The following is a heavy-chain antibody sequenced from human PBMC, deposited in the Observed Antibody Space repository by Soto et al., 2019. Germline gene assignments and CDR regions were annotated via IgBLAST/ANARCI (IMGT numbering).Heavy chain of an antibody. Sequence: SLRLSCAASGFTINRNDMYWVRRAPGKGLEWVAVMSFDGNHQHYADSVKGRFTISRDNSKNTLSLEMNSLRRDDTAVYYCASCERFPRVGVDYYALDVWGQGTTVTVSS. CDR3: ASCERFPRVGVDYYALDV. J-gene: IGHJ6*02. D-gene: IGHD3-3*01. V-gene: IGHV3-30*03. CDR2: MSFDGNHQ. CDR1: GFTINRND.